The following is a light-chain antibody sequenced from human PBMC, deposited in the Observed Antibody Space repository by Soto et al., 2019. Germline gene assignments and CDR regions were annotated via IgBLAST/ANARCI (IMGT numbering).Light chain of an antibody. CDR1: QSLVHSDGNTY. Sequence: DVVMTQSPLSLPVTLGQPASISCRPSQSLVHSDGNTYLNWFQQRPGQSPRRLIYKVSNRDSGVXDXXSVIGSGTDFTLEISRVEAEDVGIYFCVQTTYWPYTFGQGTKLEIK. CDR3: VQTTYWPYT. CDR2: KVS. V-gene: IGKV2-30*02. J-gene: IGKJ2*01.